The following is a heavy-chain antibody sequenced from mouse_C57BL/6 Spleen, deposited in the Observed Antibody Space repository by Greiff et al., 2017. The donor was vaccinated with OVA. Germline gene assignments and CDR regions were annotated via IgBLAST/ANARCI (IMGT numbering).Heavy chain of an antibody. D-gene: IGHD2-5*01. CDR1: GYAFSSSW. CDR3: ARWAYYSNFDY. J-gene: IGHJ2*01. CDR2: LYPGDGDT. Sequence: QVQLKQSGPELVKPGASVKISCKASGYAFSSSWMNWVKQRPGKGLEWIGRLYPGDGDTNYNGKFKGKATLTADKSSSTAYMQLSSLTSEDSAVYFCARWAYYSNFDYWGQGTTLTVSS. V-gene: IGHV1-82*01.